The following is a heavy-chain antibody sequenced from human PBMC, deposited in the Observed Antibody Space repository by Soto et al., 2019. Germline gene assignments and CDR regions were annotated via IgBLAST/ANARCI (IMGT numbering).Heavy chain of an antibody. D-gene: IGHD1-26*01. V-gene: IGHV4-59*01. Sequence: SETLSLTCTVSGGSISSYHWSWIRQSPGKGLEWIGYVFYTGSTKYNPALKRRVTISVDTSKNQFSLKLSSVSAADTGLYYCARSYSGIFYGYDTWGQGILVTVSS. CDR3: ARSYSGIFYGYDT. J-gene: IGHJ5*02. CDR2: VFYTGST. CDR1: GGSISSYH.